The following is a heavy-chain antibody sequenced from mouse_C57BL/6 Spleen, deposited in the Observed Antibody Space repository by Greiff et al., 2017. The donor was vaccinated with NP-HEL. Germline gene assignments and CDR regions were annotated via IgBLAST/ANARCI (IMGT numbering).Heavy chain of an antibody. V-gene: IGHV1-69*01. D-gene: IGHD3-3*01. CDR3: ARKGRGYAMDY. CDR2: IDPSDSYT. J-gene: IGHJ4*01. Sequence: QVQLQQPGAELVMPGASVKLSCKASGYTFTSYWMHWVKQRPGQGLEWIGEIDPSDSYTNYNQKFKGKSTLTVDKSTSTAYMQLSSLTSEDAAVDYCARKGRGYAMDYWGQGTSVTVSS. CDR1: GYTFTSYW.